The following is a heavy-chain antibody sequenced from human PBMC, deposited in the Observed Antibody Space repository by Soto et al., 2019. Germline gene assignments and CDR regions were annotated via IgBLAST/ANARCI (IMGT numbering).Heavy chain of an antibody. J-gene: IGHJ3*02. CDR2: IIPIFGTA. V-gene: IGHV1-69*13. CDR3: ARDRWSSGYNAFDI. D-gene: IGHD6-19*01. Sequence: GASVKVSCEASGGTFSSYAISWVRQAPGQGLEWMGGIIPIFGTANYAQKFQGRVTITADESTSTAYMELSSLRSEDTAVYYCARDRWSSGYNAFDIWGQGTMVTVSS. CDR1: GGTFSSYA.